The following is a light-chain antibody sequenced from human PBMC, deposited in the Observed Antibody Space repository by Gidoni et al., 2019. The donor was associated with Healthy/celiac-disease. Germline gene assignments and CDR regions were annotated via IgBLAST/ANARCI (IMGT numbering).Light chain of an antibody. CDR1: QSVSSN. Sequence: EIVMTPSPATLSVSPGERATLSCRASQSVSSNLAWYQQKPGQAPRLLIYAASTRDTGIPARFSGSGSGTEFTLTISSLQSEDFAVYYCQQYNNWPRTFGQGTKVEIK. V-gene: IGKV3-15*01. CDR3: QQYNNWPRT. CDR2: AAS. J-gene: IGKJ1*01.